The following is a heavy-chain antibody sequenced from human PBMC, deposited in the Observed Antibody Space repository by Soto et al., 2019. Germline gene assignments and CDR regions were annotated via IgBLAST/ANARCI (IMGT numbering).Heavy chain of an antibody. J-gene: IGHJ5*02. CDR1: GYTFTGYY. CDR2: INPNSGGT. V-gene: IGHV1-2*02. CDR3: AIDRNIPARISFDP. D-gene: IGHD6-6*01. Sequence: ASVKVSCKASGYTFTGYYMHWVRQAPGQGLEWMGWINPNSGGTNYAQKFQGRVTMTRDTSISTAYMELSRLRSDDTAVYYCAIDRNIPARISFDPWGQGTLLTVSS.